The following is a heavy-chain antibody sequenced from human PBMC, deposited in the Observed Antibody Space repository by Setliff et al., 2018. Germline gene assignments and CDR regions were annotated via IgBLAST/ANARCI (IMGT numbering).Heavy chain of an antibody. CDR3: VRDSSADYYDNDYFKY. CDR2: IRHDESDI. CDR1: GFNFDDYG. D-gene: IGHD2-21*02. V-gene: IGHV3-30*02. Sequence: GGSLRLSCTASGFNFDDYGMSWVRQAPGKGLEWVAFIRHDESDIYYTNSVKGRFTVSRDNSKNTLYLQMNILRPEDTALYYCVRDSSADYYDNDYFKYWGQGALVTVSS. J-gene: IGHJ1*01.